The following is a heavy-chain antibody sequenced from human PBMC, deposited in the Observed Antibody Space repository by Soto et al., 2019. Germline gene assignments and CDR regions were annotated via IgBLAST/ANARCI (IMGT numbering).Heavy chain of an antibody. Sequence: QVQLVQSGAEVKKPGASVKVSCKASGYTFTSYAMHWVRQAPGQRLEWMGWINAGNGNTKYSQKFQGRVTITRDTSASTAYMELSSLRSEDTAVYYCARETVVVPAAIRSPYSGWFDPWGQVTLVTVSS. CDR3: ARETVVVPAAIRSPYSGWFDP. CDR2: INAGNGNT. CDR1: GYTFTSYA. D-gene: IGHD2-2*02. J-gene: IGHJ5*02. V-gene: IGHV1-3*01.